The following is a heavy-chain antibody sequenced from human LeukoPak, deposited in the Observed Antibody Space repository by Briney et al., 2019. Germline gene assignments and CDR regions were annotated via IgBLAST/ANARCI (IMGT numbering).Heavy chain of an antibody. J-gene: IGHJ6*03. V-gene: IGHV3-7*01. CDR1: GFTFSTYR. CDR3: TRVDETATTAAIIRKYSYYYYYMDV. D-gene: IGHD4-11*01. CDR2: IKQDGSEK. Sequence: PGGSLRLSCAASGFTFSTYRMTWVRQAPGKGLEWVANIKQDGSEKHYVDSVKGRFTISRDNAKNSLYLQMSSLRAEDTAVYYCTRVDETATTAAIIRKYSYYYYYMDVWGKGNTVTVSS.